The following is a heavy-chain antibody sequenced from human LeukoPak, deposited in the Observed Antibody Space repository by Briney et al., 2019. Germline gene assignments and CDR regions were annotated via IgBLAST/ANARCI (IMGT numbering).Heavy chain of an antibody. D-gene: IGHD3-16*01. CDR2: IKPDGSEQ. CDR3: ADGGFDF. V-gene: IGHV3-7*01. CDR1: GFTFSRYS. J-gene: IGHJ4*02. Sequence: PGGSLRLSCAASGFTFSRYSMSWVRQAPGKGLGWVANIKPDGSEQDYVDSAKGRFTISRDNAKNSLYLRMNTLRAEDTAVYYCADGGFDFWGQGTLVTVSS.